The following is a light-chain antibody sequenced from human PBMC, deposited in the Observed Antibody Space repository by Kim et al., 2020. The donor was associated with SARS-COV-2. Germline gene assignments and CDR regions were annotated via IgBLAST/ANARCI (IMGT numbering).Light chain of an antibody. J-gene: IGKJ2*01. CDR3: QQFNNYPT. CDR2: DAS. CDR1: QGISSA. V-gene: IGKV1D-13*01. Sequence: LSASVGDRVTITCRASQGISSALAWYQQKPGKAPKLLIYDASSLESGVPSRFSGSGSGTDFTLTISSLQPEDFATYYCQQFNNYPTFGQGTKLEI.